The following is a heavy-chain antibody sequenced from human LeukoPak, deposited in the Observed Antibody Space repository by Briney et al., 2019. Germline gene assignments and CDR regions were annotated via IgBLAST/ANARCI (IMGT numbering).Heavy chain of an antibody. V-gene: IGHV4-34*01. CDR2: INHSGST. D-gene: IGHD5-24*01. CDR3: ARSPGDGYNYYYFDY. CDR1: GGSFSGYY. J-gene: IGHJ4*02. Sequence: PSETLSLTCAVYGGSFSGYYWSWIRQPPGKGLEWIGEINHSGSTNYNPSLKSRVTISVDTSKNQFSLKLSSVTAADTAVYYCARSPGDGYNYYYFDYWGQGTLVTVSS.